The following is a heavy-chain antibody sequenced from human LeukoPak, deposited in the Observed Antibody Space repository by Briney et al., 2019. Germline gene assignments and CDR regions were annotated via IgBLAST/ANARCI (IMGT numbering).Heavy chain of an antibody. CDR1: GFTFTIYG. J-gene: IGHJ3*02. D-gene: IGHD3-16*01. CDR3: ARDLFDFYTWGSYGSFDI. V-gene: IGHV3-21*01. CDR2: ISSSGSDI. Sequence: GGSLRLSCAASGFTFTIYGMNWVRQAPGKGLEWVSSISSSGSDIYYADSVKGRFTFSRDNAKNSLYLQMNSLRAEDTAVYYCARDLFDFYTWGSYGSFDIWGQGTMVTVSS.